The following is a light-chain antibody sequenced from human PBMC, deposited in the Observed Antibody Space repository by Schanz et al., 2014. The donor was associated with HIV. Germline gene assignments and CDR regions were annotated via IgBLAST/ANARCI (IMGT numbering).Light chain of an antibody. J-gene: IGLJ2*01. CDR3: AAWDVNLNGPV. CDR1: HSNIGAGYE. Sequence: QSVLTQPPSVSGTPGQRVTISCTGSHSNIGAGYEVHWYQQLPGTAPRLLIHNDNQRPSGVPDRFSGSKSGTSASLAISGLQSEDEADYYCAAWDVNLNGPVFGGGTKLTVL. CDR2: NDN. V-gene: IGLV1-44*01.